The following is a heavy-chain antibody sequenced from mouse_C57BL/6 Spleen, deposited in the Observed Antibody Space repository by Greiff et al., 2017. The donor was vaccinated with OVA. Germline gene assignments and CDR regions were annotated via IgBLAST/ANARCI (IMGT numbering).Heavy chain of an antibody. CDR3: ARDYDPPGGFAY. D-gene: IGHD2-4*01. CDR2: IDPEDGET. CDR1: GFNIKDYY. Sequence: EVQLQQSGAELVKPGASVKLSCTASGFNIKDYYMHWVKQRTEQGLEWIGRIDPEDGETKYAPKFQGKATLTADTSSNTAYLQLSSLTSEDTAVYYCARDYDPPGGFAYWGQGTLVTVSA. J-gene: IGHJ3*01. V-gene: IGHV14-2*01.